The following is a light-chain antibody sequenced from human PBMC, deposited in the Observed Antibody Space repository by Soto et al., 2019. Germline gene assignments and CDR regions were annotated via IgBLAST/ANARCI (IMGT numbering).Light chain of an antibody. J-gene: IGLJ3*02. CDR1: SGHSHYA. CDR3: QTWDTGIL. V-gene: IGLV4-69*01. CDR2: VHSDGSH. Sequence: QPVLTQSPSASASLGASVKLTCTLSSGHSHYAIAWHQQQPEKGPRYLMKVHSDGSHSKGDGIPDRFSGSSSGAERYLTISSLQSEDEAYYYCQTWDTGILFGGGTKVTVL.